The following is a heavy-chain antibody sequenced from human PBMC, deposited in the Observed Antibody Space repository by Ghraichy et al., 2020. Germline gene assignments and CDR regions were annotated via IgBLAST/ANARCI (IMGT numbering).Heavy chain of an antibody. J-gene: IGHJ4*02. CDR3: ARGGLGIAAALGKK. CDR1: GFTFSSYA. Sequence: GESLRLSCAASGFTFSSYAMHWVRQAPGKGLEWVAVISYDGSNKYYADSVKGRFTISRDNSKNTLYLQMNSLRAEDTAVYYCARGGLGIAAALGKKWGQGTLVTVSS. CDR2: ISYDGSNK. D-gene: IGHD6-13*01. V-gene: IGHV3-30*01.